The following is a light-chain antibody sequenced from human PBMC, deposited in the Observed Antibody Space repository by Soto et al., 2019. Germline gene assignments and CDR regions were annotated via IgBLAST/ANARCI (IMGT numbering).Light chain of an antibody. CDR1: ESVSDNY. CDR3: QQYGSSSWT. J-gene: IGKJ1*01. CDR2: GAS. Sequence: DIVLTQSPGTLSLSPGERATLSCRASESVSDNYLAWYQQKSGQAPRLLIYGASSRATGIPDRFSGSGSGTEFTLTISRLEPEDFAVYYCQQYGSSSWTFGQGTKVDIK. V-gene: IGKV3-20*01.